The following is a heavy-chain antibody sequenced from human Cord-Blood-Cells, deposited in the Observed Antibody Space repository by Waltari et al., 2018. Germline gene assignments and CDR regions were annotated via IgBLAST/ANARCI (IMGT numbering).Heavy chain of an antibody. Sequence: QVQLVQSGAEVKKPVPSVKVSCKASGGTFSSSAISWARHAPGQGLEWMGRIIPILGIANYAQKFQGRVTITADKSTSTAYMELSSLRSEDTAVYYCARGRTIRAGDAFDIWGQGTMVTVSS. CDR1: GGTFSSSA. J-gene: IGHJ3*02. D-gene: IGHD5-12*01. CDR3: ARGRTIRAGDAFDI. CDR2: IIPILGIA. V-gene: IGHV1-69*09.